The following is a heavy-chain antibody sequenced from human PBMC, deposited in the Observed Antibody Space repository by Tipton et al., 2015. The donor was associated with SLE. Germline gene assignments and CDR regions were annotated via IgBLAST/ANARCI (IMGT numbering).Heavy chain of an antibody. CDR2: IYTSGST. J-gene: IGHJ3*02. CDR3: ARVWLNNAFDI. D-gene: IGHD2/OR15-2a*01. V-gene: IGHV4-4*07. CDR1: GVSISSSY. Sequence: TLSLTCTVSGVSISSSYWSWIRQPAGKGLEWIGRIYTSGSTDDNPSLKSRVTMSVDMPKNQIFLQMTSVTAADTAVYFCARVWLNNAFDIWGQGTRVTVSS.